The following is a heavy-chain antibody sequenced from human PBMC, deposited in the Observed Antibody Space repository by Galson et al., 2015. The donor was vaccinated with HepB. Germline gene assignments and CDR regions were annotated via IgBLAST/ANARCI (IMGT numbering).Heavy chain of an antibody. J-gene: IGHJ6*02. Sequence: SVKVSCKASGGTFSSYAISWVRQAPGQGLEWMGGIIPIFGTANYAQKFQGRVTITADESTSTAYMEQSSLRSEDTAVYYCARENSIAARGNYYYGMDVWGQGTTVTVSS. CDR2: IIPIFGTA. V-gene: IGHV1-69*13. D-gene: IGHD6-6*01. CDR3: ARENSIAARGNYYYGMDV. CDR1: GGTFSSYA.